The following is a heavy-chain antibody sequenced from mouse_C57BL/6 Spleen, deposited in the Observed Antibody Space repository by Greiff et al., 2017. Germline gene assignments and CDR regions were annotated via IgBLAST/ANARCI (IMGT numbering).Heavy chain of an antibody. J-gene: IGHJ4*01. CDR1: GFSLTSYG. CDR3: AKNNGDYYYAMDY. CDR2: IWSGGSK. V-gene: IGHV2-4*01. Sequence: VQLQQSGPGLVQPSQSLSITCTASGFSLTSYGVHWVRQPPGKGLEWLGVIWSGGSKDYNAAFISRLSISKDNSKSQVFFKMNSLQADDTAIYYCAKNNGDYYYAMDYWGQGTSVTVSS.